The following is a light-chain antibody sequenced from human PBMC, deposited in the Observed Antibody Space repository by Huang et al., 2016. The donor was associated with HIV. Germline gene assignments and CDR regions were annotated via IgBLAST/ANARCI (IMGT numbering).Light chain of an antibody. CDR2: GAS. Sequence: IQLTQSPASLSAYVGDRVTISCQANQDIRSYLNWYQQKPGKAPRLLIYGASNLQAGVPSRFSGNGSGKDFTITSSSLQSEDIATYCCQQYDSLYTFGQGTRLEIK. J-gene: IGKJ2*01. CDR1: QDIRSY. CDR3: QQYDSLYT. V-gene: IGKV1-33*01.